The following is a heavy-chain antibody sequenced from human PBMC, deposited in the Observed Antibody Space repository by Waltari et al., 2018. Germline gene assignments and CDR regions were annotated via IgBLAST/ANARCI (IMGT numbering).Heavy chain of an antibody. CDR3: AREVVPPARVVVNWFDP. J-gene: IGHJ5*02. CDR2: INTNTRNP. CDR1: GYSFTNYA. D-gene: IGHD2-2*01. V-gene: IGHV7-4-1*02. Sequence: QVQLVQSGSALKKPGASVKITCTASGYSFTNYAIHWIRQARGQGLELMGWINTNTRNPVYVHGFTGRFVFSLDTSVNTAYLQINSLKAEDTAVYFCAREVVPPARVVVNWFDPWGQGTLVTVSS.